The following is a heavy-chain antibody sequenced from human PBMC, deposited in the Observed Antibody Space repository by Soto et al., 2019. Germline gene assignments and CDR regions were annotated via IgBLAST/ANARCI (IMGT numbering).Heavy chain of an antibody. CDR3: ARVVRYCSGGSCKNSYNWFDT. J-gene: IGHJ5*02. D-gene: IGHD2-15*01. CDR1: GYTFTSYY. V-gene: IGHV1-46*01. Sequence: ASVKVSCKASGYTFTSYYMHWVRQAPGQGLEWMGIINPSGGSTSYAQKFQGRVTMTRDTSTSTVYMELSSLRSEDTAVYYCARVVRYCSGGSCKNSYNWFDTWGQGTLVTVSS. CDR2: INPSGGST.